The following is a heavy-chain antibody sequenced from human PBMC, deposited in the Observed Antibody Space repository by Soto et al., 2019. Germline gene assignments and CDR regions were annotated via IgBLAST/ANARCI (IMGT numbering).Heavy chain of an antibody. CDR3: AKYLDYGDYHFDY. CDR2: ISGSGGST. V-gene: IGHV3-23*01. D-gene: IGHD4-17*01. CDR1: GFTFSSYA. Sequence: GGSLRLSCAASGFTFSSYAMSWVRQAPGKGLEWASAISGSGGSTYYADSVKGRFTISRDNSKNTLYLQMNSLRAEDTAVYYCAKYLDYGDYHFDYWGQGTLVTVSS. J-gene: IGHJ4*02.